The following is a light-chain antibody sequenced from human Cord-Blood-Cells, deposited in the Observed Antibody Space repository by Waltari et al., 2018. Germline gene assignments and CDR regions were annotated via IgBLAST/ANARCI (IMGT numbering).Light chain of an antibody. CDR2: AAS. CDR1: QSISSY. J-gene: IGKJ2*04. V-gene: IGKV1-39*01. CDR3: QQSYSTPCS. Sequence: DIQMTQSPSSLSASVGDTVTITCRARQSISSYLNWYQQKPGKAPKLLIYAASSLQSGVPSRFSGSGSGTDFTLTISSLQPEDFATYYCQQSYSTPCSFGQGTKLEIK.